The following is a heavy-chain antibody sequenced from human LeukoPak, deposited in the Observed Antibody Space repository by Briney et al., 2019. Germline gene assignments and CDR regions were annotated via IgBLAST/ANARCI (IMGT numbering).Heavy chain of an antibody. V-gene: IGHV3-7*01. J-gene: IGHJ4*02. CDR1: VFTFSSYW. CDR3: ARAPHPNYYGSGSSYYFDY. D-gene: IGHD3-10*01. Sequence: GGSLRLSCAPSVFTFSSYWMSWVRQAPGRGLECVANIKQDGSEKYYMDSLKGRFTISKDNAKNSLYLQMNSLRAEDTAVYYCARAPHPNYYGSGSSYYFDYWGQGTLVTVSS. CDR2: IKQDGSEK.